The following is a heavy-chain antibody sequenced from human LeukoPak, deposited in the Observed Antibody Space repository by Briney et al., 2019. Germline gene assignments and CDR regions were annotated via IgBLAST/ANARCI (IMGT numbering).Heavy chain of an antibody. J-gene: IGHJ4*02. V-gene: IGHV4-4*02. D-gene: IGHD3-22*01. CDR2: IYHSGST. CDR1: GFTFSSYW. CDR3: ARTPPPPIIYDSSGFYTN. Sequence: PGGSLRLSCAASGFTFSSYWMHWVRQPPGKGLEWIGEIYHSGSTNYNPSLKSRVTISVDKSKNQFSLKLSSVTAADTAVYYCARTPPPPIIYDSSGFYTNGGQGTRV.